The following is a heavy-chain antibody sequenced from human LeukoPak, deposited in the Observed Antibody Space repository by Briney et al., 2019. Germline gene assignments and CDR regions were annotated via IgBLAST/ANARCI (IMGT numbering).Heavy chain of an antibody. D-gene: IGHD4-11*01. CDR3: ARSVPDYTRFDF. V-gene: IGHV3-23*05. J-gene: IGHJ4*02. Sequence: GGSLRLSCVASGLTFSDYAMNWVRQAPGKGLEWVSTFKTNYNQVYYAESVRGRFTISTDNSKNTAYLQMNSLRVEDTALYYCARSVPDYTRFDFWGQGALVTVSS. CDR1: GLTFSDYA. CDR2: FKTNYNQV.